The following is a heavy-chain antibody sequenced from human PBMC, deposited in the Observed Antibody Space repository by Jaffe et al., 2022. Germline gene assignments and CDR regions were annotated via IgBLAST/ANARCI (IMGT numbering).Heavy chain of an antibody. D-gene: IGHD4-17*01. V-gene: IGHV3-23*01. Sequence: EVQLLESGGGLVQPGRSLRLSCAASSFTFSTSAMTWVRQAPGKGLEWVSTISSSAAYSYYAGSVKGRFTISRDNSKNTLYLQLDSLRAEDTAIYYCAKRESSVTTGHGNWGQGTLVTVSS. CDR1: SFTFSTSA. CDR3: AKRESSVTTGHGN. CDR2: ISSSAAYS. J-gene: IGHJ4*02.